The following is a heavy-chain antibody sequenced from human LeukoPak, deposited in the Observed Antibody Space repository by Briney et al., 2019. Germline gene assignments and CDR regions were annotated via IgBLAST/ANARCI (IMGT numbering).Heavy chain of an antibody. J-gene: IGHJ6*02. D-gene: IGHD6-13*01. Sequence: ASVKDSCKASGYTFTSYGISWVRQAPGQGLEWMGWISAYNGNTNYAQKLQGRVTMTTDTSTSTAYMELRSLRSDDTAVYYCARDSSSWPYYYGMDVWGQGTTVTVSS. CDR1: GYTFTSYG. CDR2: ISAYNGNT. V-gene: IGHV1-18*01. CDR3: ARDSSSWPYYYGMDV.